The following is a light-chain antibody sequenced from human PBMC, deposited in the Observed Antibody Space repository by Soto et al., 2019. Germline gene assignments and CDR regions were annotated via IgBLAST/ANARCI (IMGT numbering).Light chain of an antibody. V-gene: IGKV3-20*01. Sequence: EIVLTQSPGTLSLSPGEIATFSFSASQSVSSNYVAWHQQKPGQAPRLLIYGAFKRATGIPDRFSGIGSGTNFPLTISRMAPEDLAVYCWQQYHTSPLTFGQGTKVDIK. CDR2: GAF. J-gene: IGKJ1*01. CDR3: QQYHTSPLT. CDR1: QSVSSNY.